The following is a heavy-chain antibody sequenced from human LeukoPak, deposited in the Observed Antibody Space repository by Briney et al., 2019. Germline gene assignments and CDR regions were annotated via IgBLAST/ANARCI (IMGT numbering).Heavy chain of an antibody. CDR1: GGTFSSYA. J-gene: IGHJ3*02. CDR3: ARAPSIAAAGTVAFDI. D-gene: IGHD6-13*01. CDR2: IIPIFGTA. Sequence: ASVKVSCKASGGTFSSYAISWVRQAPGQGLEWMGGIIPIFGTANYAQKFQGRVTITADKSTSTAYMELSSLRSEDTAVYYCARAPSIAAAGTVAFDIWGQGTMVTVSS. V-gene: IGHV1-69*06.